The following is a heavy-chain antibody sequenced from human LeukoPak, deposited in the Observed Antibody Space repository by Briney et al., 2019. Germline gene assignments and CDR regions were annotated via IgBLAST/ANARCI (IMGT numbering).Heavy chain of an antibody. V-gene: IGHV4-61*02. CDR2: INTSGRT. CDR1: GGSISSGSYY. J-gene: IGHJ5*02. CDR3: ARGHPTPHTANYNNWFDP. D-gene: IGHD5-18*01. Sequence: SETLSLTCTVSGGSISSGSYYWSWIRQPAGKGLEWIGRINTSGRTDYNPSLKSRVTISVDTSKNQFSLKLSSVTAADTAVYYCARGHPTPHTANYNNWFDPWGQGTLVTVSS.